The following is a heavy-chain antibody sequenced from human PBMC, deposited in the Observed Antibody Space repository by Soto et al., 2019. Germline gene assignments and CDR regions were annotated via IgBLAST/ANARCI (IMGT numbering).Heavy chain of an antibody. J-gene: IGHJ4*02. CDR1: GFTFSSYG. CDR3: AKVPTVTTGYFDY. Sequence: ESGGGVVQPGRSLRLSCAASGFTFSSYGMHWVRQAPGKGLEWVAVISYDGSNKYYADSVKGRFTISRDNSKNTLYLQMNSLRAEDTAVYYCAKVPTVTTGYFDYWGQGTLVTVSS. D-gene: IGHD4-17*01. CDR2: ISYDGSNK. V-gene: IGHV3-30*18.